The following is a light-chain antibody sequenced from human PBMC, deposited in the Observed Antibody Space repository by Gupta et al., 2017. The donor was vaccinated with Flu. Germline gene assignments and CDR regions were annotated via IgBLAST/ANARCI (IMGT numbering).Light chain of an antibody. Sequence: QSVLTQPPSASGTPGQSVTLSCSGSSANIGSTSVNWYQELPGQAPKLLIYSNNQRPSGVPDRFSGSKSGTSASLAISGLQSEDEADYYCETRDNSFIGLVFGGGTKVTVL. V-gene: IGLV1-44*01. CDR3: ETRDNSFIGLV. CDR1: SANIGSTS. J-gene: IGLJ3*02. CDR2: SNN.